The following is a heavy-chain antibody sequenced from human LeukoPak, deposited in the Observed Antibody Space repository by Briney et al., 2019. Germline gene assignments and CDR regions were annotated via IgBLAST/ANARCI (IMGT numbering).Heavy chain of an antibody. V-gene: IGHV1-24*01. D-gene: IGHD2-2*01. CDR2: FDPEDGET. CDR1: GYTLTELS. J-gene: IGHJ5*02. CDR3: ATIVVVPAAIFGWSYNWFDP. Sequence: ASVKVSCKVSGYTLTELSMHWVRQAPGKGLEWMGGFDPEDGETIYAQKFQGRVTMTEDTSTDTAYMELSSLRSEDTAVYYCATIVVVPAAIFGWSYNWFDPWGQGTLVTVSS.